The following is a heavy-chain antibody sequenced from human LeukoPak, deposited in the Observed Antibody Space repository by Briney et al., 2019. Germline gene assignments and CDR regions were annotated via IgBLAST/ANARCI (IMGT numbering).Heavy chain of an antibody. CDR2: IRSNAYGGTT. CDR1: GFTFGDYA. J-gene: IGHJ4*02. Sequence: GGSLRLSCTASGFTFGDYALNWVRQAPGKGLEWVGFIRSNAYGGTTEYAASVKGRFTISRDDSKSIAYLQMNSLKTEDTAVYYCTRYRGYFDYWGQGTLVTASS. D-gene: IGHD3-10*01. CDR3: TRYRGYFDY. V-gene: IGHV3-49*04.